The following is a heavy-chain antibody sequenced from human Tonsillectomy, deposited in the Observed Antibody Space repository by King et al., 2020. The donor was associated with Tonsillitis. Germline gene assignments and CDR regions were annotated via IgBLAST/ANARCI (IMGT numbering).Heavy chain of an antibody. CDR3: ASPRDDYSSATWLEH. V-gene: IGHV1-46*01. CDR2: SNPSGAFT. CDR1: QNLFSNYY. D-gene: IGHD3-22*01. J-gene: IGHJ1*01. Sequence: VQLVQSGAEVKKPGTSVKVSCKASQNLFSNYYSHWVRQAPGQGLEWMGMSNPSGAFTSYAQKFQGRVTVTRDTSTGTAYMELSSLTSEDTAIYYCASPRDDYSSATWLEHWGQGTLVTVSS.